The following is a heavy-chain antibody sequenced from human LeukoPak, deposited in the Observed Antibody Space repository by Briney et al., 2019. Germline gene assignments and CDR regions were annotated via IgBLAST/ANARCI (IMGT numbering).Heavy chain of an antibody. D-gene: IGHD2-2*01. CDR3: ARVPPGIVPDRFDP. Sequence: SETLSLTCTVSGGSISSYYWSWLRQPPGKGLEWIGYIYYSGSTNYNPSLKSRVTISVDTSKNQFSLKLSSVTAADTAVYYCARVPPGIVPDRFDPWGQGTLVTVSS. V-gene: IGHV4-59*01. CDR1: GGSISSYY. J-gene: IGHJ5*02. CDR2: IYYSGST.